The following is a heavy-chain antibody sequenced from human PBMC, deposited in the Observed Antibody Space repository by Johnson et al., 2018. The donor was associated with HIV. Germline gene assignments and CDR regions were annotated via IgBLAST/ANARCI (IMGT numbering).Heavy chain of an antibody. CDR1: GFTFDDYT. Sequence: VQLVESGGGVVRPGGSLRLSCAASGFTFDDYTMHWVRQAPGKGLEWLSLISWDGGSTYYADSVKGRFTISRDNSKNSLYLQMSSLRTEDTALYYCARGVGGAGDDAFDIWGQGTMVTVSS. CDR3: ARGVGGAGDDAFDI. D-gene: IGHD6-19*01. J-gene: IGHJ3*02. CDR2: ISWDGGST. V-gene: IGHV3-43*01.